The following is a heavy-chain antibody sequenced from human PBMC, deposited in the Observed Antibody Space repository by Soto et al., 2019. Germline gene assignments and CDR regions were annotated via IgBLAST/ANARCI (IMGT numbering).Heavy chain of an antibody. CDR3: AKHVVDGEVDD. Sequence: EVQLLESGGGLVQPGGSLRLSCAASGFTFSTYAMSWVRQPPGKGLEWVSIVSDGGSDAFYADSVKGRFAISRDNSNNTLYRQMNGLTAGDTAVYYCAKHVVDGEVDDWGQGTPVTVSS. D-gene: IGHD3-10*01. J-gene: IGHJ4*02. CDR1: GFTFSTYA. CDR2: VSDGGSDA. V-gene: IGHV3-23*01.